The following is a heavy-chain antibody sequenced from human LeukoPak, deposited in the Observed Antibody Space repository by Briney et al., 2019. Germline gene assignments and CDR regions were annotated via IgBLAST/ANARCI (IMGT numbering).Heavy chain of an antibody. J-gene: IGHJ6*03. CDR3: ARVLSYYYYMDV. CDR1: GFTFSSYG. Sequence: HPGGSLRLSCAASGFTFSSYGMHWVRQAPGKGLEWVAFIRYDGINKYYADSVKGRFTISRDNAKNSLYLQMNSLRAEDTAVYYCARVLSYYYYMDVWGKGTTVTVSS. CDR2: IRYDGINK. V-gene: IGHV3-30*02.